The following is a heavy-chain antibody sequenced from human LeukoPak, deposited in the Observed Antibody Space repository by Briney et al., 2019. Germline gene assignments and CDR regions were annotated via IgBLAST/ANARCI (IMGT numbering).Heavy chain of an antibody. J-gene: IGHJ4*02. Sequence: PGGSLRLSCAASGLTFSSYAMHWVRQAPGKGLEWVAVISYDGSNKYYADSVKGRFTISRDNAKNSLYLQMNSLRAEDTAVYYCARFSKRKANDYWGQGTLVTVSS. CDR2: ISYDGSNK. V-gene: IGHV3-30*04. CDR3: ARFSKRKANDY. CDR1: GLTFSSYA.